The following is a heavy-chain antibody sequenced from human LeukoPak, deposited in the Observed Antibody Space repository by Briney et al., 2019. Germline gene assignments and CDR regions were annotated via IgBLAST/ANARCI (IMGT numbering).Heavy chain of an antibody. J-gene: IGHJ6*04. V-gene: IGHV4-34*01. D-gene: IGHD3-10*01. CDR2: INHSGST. CDR1: GGSFSGYY. Sequence: SETLSLTCAVYGGSFSGYYWSWIRQPPGKGLEWIGEINHSGSTNYNPSLKSRVTISVDTSKNQFSLKLSSVTAADTAVYYCARRGITMVRGVIGSYYYYGMDVWGKGTTVTVSS. CDR3: ARRGITMVRGVIGSYYYYGMDV.